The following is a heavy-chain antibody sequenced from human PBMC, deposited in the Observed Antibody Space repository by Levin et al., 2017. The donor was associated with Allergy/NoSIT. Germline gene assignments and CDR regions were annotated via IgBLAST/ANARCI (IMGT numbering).Heavy chain of an antibody. Sequence: SVKVSCKASGGTFSSYAISWVRQAPGQGLEWMGGIIPIFGTANYAQKFQGRVTITADKSTSTAYMELSSLRSEDTAVYYCARSDPYYDFWSGYSKFPSLLRNCAFDSWGQGTMVTVSS. V-gene: IGHV1-69*06. D-gene: IGHD3-3*01. CDR1: GGTFSSYA. CDR2: IIPIFGTA. CDR3: ARSDPYYDFWSGYSKFPSLLRNCAFDS. J-gene: IGHJ3*02.